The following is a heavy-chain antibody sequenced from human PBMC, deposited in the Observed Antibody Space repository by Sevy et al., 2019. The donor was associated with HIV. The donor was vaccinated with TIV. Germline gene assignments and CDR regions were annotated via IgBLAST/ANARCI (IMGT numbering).Heavy chain of an antibody. J-gene: IGHJ3*02. CDR1: GFTVSNNY. CDR3: ARDGTKQWLAGGGTFDI. Sequence: GGSLRLSCAASGFTVSNNYMSWVRQAPGKGLEWVSVIYRGGSTYYADSVKGRFTISRDNSKNKLYLQMNSLRVEDTAVYYCARDGTKQWLAGGGTFDIWGQGTMVTVSS. CDR2: IYRGGST. D-gene: IGHD6-19*01. V-gene: IGHV3-53*01.